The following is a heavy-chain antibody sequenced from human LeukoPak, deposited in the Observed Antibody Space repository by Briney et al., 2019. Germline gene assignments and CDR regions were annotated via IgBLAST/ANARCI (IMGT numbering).Heavy chain of an antibody. J-gene: IGHJ4*02. CDR2: IYYSGST. V-gene: IGHV4-39*07. D-gene: IGHD3-16*02. CDR1: GGSISSSSYY. CDR3: ARVPYDYVWGSYRYLPDY. Sequence: SETLSLTCTVSGGSISSSSYYWGWIRQPPGKGLEWIGSIYYSGSTYYNPSLKSRVTISVDTSKNQFSLKLSSVTAADTAVYYCARVPYDYVWGSYRYLPDYWGQGTLVTVSS.